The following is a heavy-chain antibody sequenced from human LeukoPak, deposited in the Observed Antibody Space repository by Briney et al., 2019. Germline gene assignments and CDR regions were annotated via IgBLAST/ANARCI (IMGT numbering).Heavy chain of an antibody. Sequence: PGGSLRLSCAASGFTFSSYWMDWVRQVPGKGLVWVSRINSDGSTINYADSVKGRFTISRDNAKNTLYLQMNSLRAEDTAVYYCARTQRWLHFKEYYDGSDFWGQGTMVTVSS. CDR3: ARTQRWLHFKEYYDGSDF. D-gene: IGHD5-24*01. J-gene: IGHJ3*01. CDR1: GFTFSSYW. V-gene: IGHV3-74*01. CDR2: INSDGSTI.